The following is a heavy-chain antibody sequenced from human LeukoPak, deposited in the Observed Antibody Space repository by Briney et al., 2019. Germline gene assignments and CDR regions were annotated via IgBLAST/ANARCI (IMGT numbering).Heavy chain of an antibody. V-gene: IGHV3-30-3*01. Sequence: GGSLRLSCAASGFTFSSYAMHWVRQAPGKGLEWVAVISYDGSNKYYADSVKGRFTISRDNSKNTLYLQMNSLRAEDTAVYYCARPTRHRDSSGYYLAFDIWGQGTMVTVSS. D-gene: IGHD3-22*01. J-gene: IGHJ3*02. CDR1: GFTFSSYA. CDR3: ARPTRHRDSSGYYLAFDI. CDR2: ISYDGSNK.